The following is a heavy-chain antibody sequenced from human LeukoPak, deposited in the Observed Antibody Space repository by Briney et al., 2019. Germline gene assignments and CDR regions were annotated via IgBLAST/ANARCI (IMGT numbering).Heavy chain of an antibody. CDR3: ARDRYNYYYYMDV. J-gene: IGHJ6*03. CDR2: ISENSGDT. Sequence: GGSLRLSCVASGFTFSASYMTWVRQPPGKGLEWLSYISENSGDTNYADSVKGRFTVSRDNAKNSLYLQMNSLRVEDTAVYYCARDRYNYYYYMDVWGKGTTVTVSS. CDR1: GFTFSASY. V-gene: IGHV3-11*06.